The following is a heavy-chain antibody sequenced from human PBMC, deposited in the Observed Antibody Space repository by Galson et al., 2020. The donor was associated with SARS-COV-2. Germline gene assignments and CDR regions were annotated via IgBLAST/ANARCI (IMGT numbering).Heavy chain of an antibody. CDR3: AACIVGATKREYYYYYGMDV. Sequence: TGGSLRLSCAAPGFTFSSYGMHWVRQAPGKGLEWVAVISYDGSNKYYADSVKGRFTISRDNSKNTLYLQMNSLRAEDTAVYYCAACIVGATKREYYYYYGMDVWGQGTTVTVSS. D-gene: IGHD1-26*01. CDR2: ISYDGSNK. J-gene: IGHJ6*02. V-gene: IGHV3-30*03. CDR1: GFTFSSYG.